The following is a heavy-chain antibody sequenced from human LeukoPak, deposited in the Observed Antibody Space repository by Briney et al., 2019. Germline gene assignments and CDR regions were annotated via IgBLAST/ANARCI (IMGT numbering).Heavy chain of an antibody. CDR3: ARVRPHPIIDV. D-gene: IGHD6-6*01. CDR1: GFTVSSNY. CDR2: IYTGGST. V-gene: IGHV3-53*01. J-gene: IGHJ6*03. Sequence: GGSLRLSCAASGFTVSSNYMSWVRQAPGKGLEWVSVIYTGGSTYYADSVKGRFTISRGNSKNTLYLQMNSLRAEDTGVYYCARVRPHPIIDVWGKGATVTVSS.